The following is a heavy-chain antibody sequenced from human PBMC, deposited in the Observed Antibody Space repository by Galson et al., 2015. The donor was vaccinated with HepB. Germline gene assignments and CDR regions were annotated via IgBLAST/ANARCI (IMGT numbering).Heavy chain of an antibody. CDR3: ATTGGSGYPNWFDP. CDR2: IIPIFGTA. V-gene: IGHV1-69*13. D-gene: IGHD3-3*01. CDR1: GGTFSSYA. J-gene: IGHJ5*02. Sequence: SVKVSCKASGGTFSSYAISWVRQAPGQGLEWMGGIIPIFGTANYAQKFQGRVTITADESTSTAYMELSSLRSEDTAVYYCATTGGSGYPNWFDPWGQGTLVTVSS.